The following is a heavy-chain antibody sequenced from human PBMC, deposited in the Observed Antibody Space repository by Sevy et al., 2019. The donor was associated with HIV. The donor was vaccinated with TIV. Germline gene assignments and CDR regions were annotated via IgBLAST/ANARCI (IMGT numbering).Heavy chain of an antibody. CDR3: ARDKREWGSLFQH. Sequence: GGSLRLSCAASGFTVSSNYMSWVRQAPGKGLEWVSVIYSGGSTYYADSVKGRFTISRDNSKNTLYLQMNSLRAEDTAVYYCARDKREWGSLFQHWGQGTLVTISS. J-gene: IGHJ1*01. CDR1: GFTVSSNY. D-gene: IGHD2-8*01. V-gene: IGHV3-53*01. CDR2: IYSGGST.